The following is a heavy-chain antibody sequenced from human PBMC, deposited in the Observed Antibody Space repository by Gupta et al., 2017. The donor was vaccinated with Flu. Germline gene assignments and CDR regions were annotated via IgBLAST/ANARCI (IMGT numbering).Heavy chain of an antibody. CDR2: ISWNSGSI. CDR1: GVTFADYA. J-gene: IGHJ4*02. Sequence: EVQLVESEGGLVQPGRSLRLPWAASGVTFADYAIQWVRQAPGKSLWWVSGISWNSGSIGYADSVKGRFTISRDNAKNSLYLQMNSLRAEDTALYYCAKDISSGTTIGLWDYWGQGTLVTVSS. V-gene: IGHV3-9*01. D-gene: IGHD1-7*01. CDR3: AKDISSGTTIGLWDY.